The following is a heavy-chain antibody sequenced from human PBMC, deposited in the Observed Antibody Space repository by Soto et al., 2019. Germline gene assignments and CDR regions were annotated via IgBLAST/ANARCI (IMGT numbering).Heavy chain of an antibody. CDR1: GGSISGSY. D-gene: IGHD6-19*01. V-gene: IGHV4-59*01. CDR2: VYYTGST. J-gene: IGHJ4*02. CDR3: ARSVAVPGAHIDY. Sequence: SETLSLTCSVSGGSISGSYWSWVRQSPGKGLEWLGYVYYTGSTNYSPSLRSRVSISVDTSKNEFPLRLSSVTAADTAVYFCARSVAVPGAHIDYWGQGTQVTVSS.